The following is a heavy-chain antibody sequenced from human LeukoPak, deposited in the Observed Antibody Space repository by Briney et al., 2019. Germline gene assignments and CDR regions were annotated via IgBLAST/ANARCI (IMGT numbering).Heavy chain of an antibody. CDR2: IRYDGSNK. V-gene: IGHV3-30*02. Sequence: GGSLRLSCAASGFTFSSYGMHWVRQAPGKGLEWVAFIRYDGSNKYYADSVKGRFTISRDNSKNTLYLQMNSLRAEDTAVYYCATAHRHYYYDSSGPGGPFDNWGQGTLVTVSS. D-gene: IGHD3-22*01. J-gene: IGHJ4*02. CDR3: ATAHRHYYYDSSGPGGPFDN. CDR1: GFTFSSYG.